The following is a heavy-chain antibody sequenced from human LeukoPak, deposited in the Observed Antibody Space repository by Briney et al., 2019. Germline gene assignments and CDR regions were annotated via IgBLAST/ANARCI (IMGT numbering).Heavy chain of an antibody. Sequence: SETLSLTCTVSGGSISSGSYYWSWIRQPAGKGLEWIGRIYTSGSTNYNPSLKSRVTMSVDTSKNQFSLKLSSVTAADTAVYYCARAPPGATDYFDYWGQGTLVTVSS. CDR1: GGSISSGSYY. CDR2: IYTSGST. D-gene: IGHD1-26*01. V-gene: IGHV4-61*02. CDR3: ARAPPGATDYFDY. J-gene: IGHJ4*02.